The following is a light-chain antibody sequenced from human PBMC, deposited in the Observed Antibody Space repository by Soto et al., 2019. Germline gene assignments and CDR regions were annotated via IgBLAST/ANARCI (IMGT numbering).Light chain of an antibody. J-gene: IGLJ2*01. CDR2: EDN. V-gene: IGLV6-57*02. CDR1: SGSIASNY. CDR3: QSYDSSNHGV. Sequence: NFMLTQPHSVSESPGKTVTISCTGSSGSIASNYVQWYQQRPGSAPTTVIYEDNQRPSGVPDWFSGSIDSSSNSASLTISGLKTEDEADYYCQSYDSSNHGVFGGGTQLTVL.